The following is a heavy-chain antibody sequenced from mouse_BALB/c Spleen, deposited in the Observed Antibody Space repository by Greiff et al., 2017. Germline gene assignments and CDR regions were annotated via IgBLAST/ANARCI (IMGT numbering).Heavy chain of an antibody. D-gene: IGHD2-4*01. J-gene: IGHJ3*01. V-gene: IGHV2-6-7*01. CDR1: GFSLTGYG. CDR2: IWGDGST. Sequence: VKLMESGPGLVAPSQSLSITCTVSGFSLTGYGVNWVRQPPGKGLEWLGMIWGDGSTDYNSALKSRLSISKDNSKSQVFLKMNSLQTDDTARYYCAREGTMITTEFAYWGQGTLVTVSA. CDR3: AREGTMITTEFAY.